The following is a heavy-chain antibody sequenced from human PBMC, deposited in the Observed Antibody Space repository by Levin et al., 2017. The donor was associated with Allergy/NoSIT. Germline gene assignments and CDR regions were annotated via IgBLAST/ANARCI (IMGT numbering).Heavy chain of an antibody. CDR2: IRNKAHGGTT. CDR3: ARGGPPNYDYNWGSYRDGYFDY. CDR1: GFTFGDYA. V-gene: IGHV3-49*04. D-gene: IGHD3-16*02. J-gene: IGHJ4*02. Sequence: GGSLRLSCTGSGFTFGDYAMSWVRQAPGKGLEWVGFIRNKAHGGTTEYAASVKGRLTISRDDYKSIAYLQMNSLKTEDTAVYFCARGGPPNYDYNWGSYRDGYFDYWGQGTLVTVSS.